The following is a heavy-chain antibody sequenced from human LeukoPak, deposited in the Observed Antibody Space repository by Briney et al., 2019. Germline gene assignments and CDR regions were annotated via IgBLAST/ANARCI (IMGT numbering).Heavy chain of an antibody. D-gene: IGHD3-9*01. CDR2: IYHSGST. CDR1: GGSISSGGYS. J-gene: IGHJ4*02. Sequence: PSETLSLTCAVSGGSISSGGYSWSWIRQPPGKGLEWIGYIYHSGSTYYNPSLKSRVTISVDRSKNQFSLKLSSVTAADTAVYYCASLAPYYDILTGYYMGGHFDYWGQGTLVTVSS. CDR3: ASLAPYYDILTGYYMGGHFDY. V-gene: IGHV4-30-2*01.